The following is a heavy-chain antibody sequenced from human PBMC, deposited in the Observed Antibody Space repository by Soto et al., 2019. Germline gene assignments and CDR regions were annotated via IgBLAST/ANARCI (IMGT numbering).Heavy chain of an antibody. J-gene: IGHJ6*02. V-gene: IGHV1-18*01. CDR3: ARVVAAAPVYYGMDV. CDR1: GFTFTIYG. D-gene: IGHD2-15*01. CDR2: INPYNGNT. Sequence: QVQLVQSGAEVKKPGASVKVSCKASGFTFTIYGITWVRQAPGHGLEWMGWINPYNGNTNYAQKFQGRVTMTTDTPTSTGYMELRSLRSDDTAVYYCARVVAAAPVYYGMDVWGQGTTVTVSS.